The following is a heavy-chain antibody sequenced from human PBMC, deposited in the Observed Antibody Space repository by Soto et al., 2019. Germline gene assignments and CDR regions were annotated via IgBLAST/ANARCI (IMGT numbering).Heavy chain of an antibody. Sequence: QVQLQESGPGLVKPSETLSLTCTVSGGSISSYYWRWIRRPAGKGLEWIGRIHTSGSTNYNPSLKSRVTVSVDTSKDQFSLKLRSGTDADTAVYYGERVKGHGLLWFGELSGWFDPWGQGNLVTGS. D-gene: IGHD3-10*01. CDR3: ERVKGHGLLWFGELSGWFDP. CDR1: GGSISSYY. CDR2: IHTSGST. V-gene: IGHV4-4*07. J-gene: IGHJ5*02.